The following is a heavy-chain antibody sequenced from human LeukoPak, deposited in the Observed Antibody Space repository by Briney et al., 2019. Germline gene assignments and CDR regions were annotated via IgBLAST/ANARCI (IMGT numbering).Heavy chain of an antibody. V-gene: IGHV1-24*01. Sequence: ASVKVSCKVSGYTLTELSMHWVRQAPGKGLEWMEGFDPEDGETIYAQKFQGRVTMAEDTSTDTAYMELSSLRSEDTAVYYCATLDTMVRGVIITDPFDYWGQGTLVTVSS. CDR1: GYTLTELS. CDR2: FDPEDGET. D-gene: IGHD3-10*01. CDR3: ATLDTMVRGVIITDPFDY. J-gene: IGHJ4*02.